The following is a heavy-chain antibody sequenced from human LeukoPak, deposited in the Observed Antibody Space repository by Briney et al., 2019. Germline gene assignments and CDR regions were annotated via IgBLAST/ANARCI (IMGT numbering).Heavy chain of an antibody. J-gene: IGHJ4*02. D-gene: IGHD6-19*01. V-gene: IGHV3-66*01. CDR1: GFTVSSNY. CDR2: IYGGGST. Sequence: PGGSLRLSCAVSGFTVSSNYMSWARQAPGKGLEWVSVIYGGGSTYYADSVKGRFTISRDNSKNTLYLQMNSLRAEDTAVYYCARAASVAGTYALNHWGQGTLVTVSS. CDR3: ARAASVAGTYALNH.